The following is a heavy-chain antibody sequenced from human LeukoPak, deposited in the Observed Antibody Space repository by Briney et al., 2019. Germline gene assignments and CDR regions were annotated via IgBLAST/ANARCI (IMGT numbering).Heavy chain of an antibody. V-gene: IGHV7-4-1*02. CDR3: ASDTSGWEFDY. D-gene: IGHD6-19*01. J-gene: IGHJ4*02. CDR2: INTNTGNP. CDR1: GYTFTSYA. Sequence: GASVIVSCKASGYTFTSYAMNWVRQAPGQGLEWMGWINTNTGNPTYAQGFTGRFVFSLDTSVSTAYLQISSLKAEDTAVYYCASDTSGWEFDYWGQGTLVTVSS.